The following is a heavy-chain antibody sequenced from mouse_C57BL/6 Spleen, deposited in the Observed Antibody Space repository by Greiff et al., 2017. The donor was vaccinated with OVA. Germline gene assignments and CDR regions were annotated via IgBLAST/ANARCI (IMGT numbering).Heavy chain of an antibody. V-gene: IGHV1-64*01. Sequence: QVQLQQPGAELVKPGASVKLSCKASGYTFTSYWMHWVKQRPGQGLEWIGMIHPNSGSTNYNEKFKSKATLTVDKSSSTAYMQLSSLTSEDSAVYYCARKARYYGSSYDAMDYWGQGTSVTVSS. D-gene: IGHD1-1*01. J-gene: IGHJ4*01. CDR2: IHPNSGST. CDR1: GYTFTSYW. CDR3: ARKARYYGSSYDAMDY.